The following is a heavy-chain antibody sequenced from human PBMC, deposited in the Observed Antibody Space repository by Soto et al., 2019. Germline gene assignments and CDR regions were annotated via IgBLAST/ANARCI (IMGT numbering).Heavy chain of an antibody. D-gene: IGHD6-19*01. CDR2: ISYDGSNK. J-gene: IGHJ4*02. V-gene: IGHV3-30-3*01. Sequence: QVQLVESGGGVVQPGRSLRLSCAASGFTFSTYPMHWVRKAPGKGLEWVAVISYDGSNKYYADSVKGRFTISRDNSKNTLYRQMNSLRAEDTAVYYCATPRLAVAWYFDYWGQGTLVTVSS. CDR1: GFTFSTYP. CDR3: ATPRLAVAWYFDY.